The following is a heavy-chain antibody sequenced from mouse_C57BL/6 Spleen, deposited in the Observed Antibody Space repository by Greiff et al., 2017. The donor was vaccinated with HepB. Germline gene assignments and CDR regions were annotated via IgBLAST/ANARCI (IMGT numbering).Heavy chain of an antibody. J-gene: IGHJ2*01. Sequence: EVKVVESGEGLVKPGGSLKLSCAASGFTFSSYAMSWVRQTPEKRLEWVAYISSGGDYIYYADTVKGRFTISRDNARNTLYLQMSSLKSEDTAMYYCTRDRGGYYLDYWGQGTTLTVSS. CDR2: ISSGGDYI. V-gene: IGHV5-9-1*02. D-gene: IGHD1-1*02. CDR3: TRDRGGYYLDY. CDR1: GFTFSSYA.